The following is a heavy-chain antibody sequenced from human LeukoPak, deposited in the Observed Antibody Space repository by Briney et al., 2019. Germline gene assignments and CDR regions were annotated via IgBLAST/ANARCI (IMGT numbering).Heavy chain of an antibody. Sequence: GGSLRLSCAASGFTFSSYPMYWVRQAPGKGLEWVSVITQTGGVTYYSDSVKGRFTISRDNSENTLFLQMSSLTVEDTAVYYCAKGLLWFGDLTGIFDYWGQGTLVTVSS. D-gene: IGHD3-10*01. J-gene: IGHJ4*02. CDR2: ITQTGGVT. CDR1: GFTFSSYP. V-gene: IGHV3-23*01. CDR3: AKGLLWFGDLTGIFDY.